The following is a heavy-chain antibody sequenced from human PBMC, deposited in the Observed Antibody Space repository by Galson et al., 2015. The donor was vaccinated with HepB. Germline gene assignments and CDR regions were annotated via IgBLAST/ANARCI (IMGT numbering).Heavy chain of an antibody. CDR3: TRPGYGSSWFLDYSHGMDI. V-gene: IGHV3-73*01. CDR2: LRNRANNYAT. CDR1: GFTFSGSG. D-gene: IGHD6-13*01. Sequence: SLRLSCAASGFTFSGSGIHWVRLASGKGLEWGGRLRNRANNYATAYAASVRGRFTVSRDDSKNTAYLQMNSLKTEDTAVYYCTRPGYGSSWFLDYSHGMDIWGQGTTV. J-gene: IGHJ6*02.